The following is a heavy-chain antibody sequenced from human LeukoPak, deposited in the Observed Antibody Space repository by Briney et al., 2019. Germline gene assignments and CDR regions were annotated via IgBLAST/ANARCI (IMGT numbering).Heavy chain of an antibody. D-gene: IGHD5-18*01. CDR1: GFTFSSYW. CDR3: AGGPTRGYSYGYWVY. Sequence: GGSLRLSCAASGFTFSSYWMHWVRQAPGKGLVWVSRINSDGSSTSYADSVKGRFTISRDNAKNTLYLQMNSLRAEDTAVYYCAGGPTRGYSYGYWVYWGQGTLVTVSS. J-gene: IGHJ4*02. V-gene: IGHV3-74*01. CDR2: INSDGSST.